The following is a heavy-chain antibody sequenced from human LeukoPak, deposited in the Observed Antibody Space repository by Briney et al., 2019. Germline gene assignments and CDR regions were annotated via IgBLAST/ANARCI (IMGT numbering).Heavy chain of an antibody. CDR3: ARSGKGYCSSTSCYFSPFDP. J-gene: IGHJ5*02. Sequence: SVKVSCKASGGTFSSYAISWVRQAPGQGLEWMGRIIPILGIANYAQKFQGRVTITADKSTSTAYMELSSLRSEDTAVYYCARSGKGYCSSTSCYFSPFDPWGQGTLVTVSS. V-gene: IGHV1-69*04. D-gene: IGHD2-2*01. CDR1: GGTFSSYA. CDR2: IIPILGIA.